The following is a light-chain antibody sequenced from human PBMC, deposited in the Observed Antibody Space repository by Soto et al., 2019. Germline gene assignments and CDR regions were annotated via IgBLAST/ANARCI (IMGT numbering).Light chain of an antibody. CDR2: VGTGGIVG. Sequence: QLVLTQPPSASASLGASVTLTCTLSSVYSNYNVDWYQQRPGKGPRFEMRVGTGGIVGAKGEGIPDRFSVLGSGLNRFLTIKNIQEEDEADYHCGADHNSGNNVVYVFGPGTKLTVL. V-gene: IGLV9-49*01. CDR3: GADHNSGNNVVYV. J-gene: IGLJ1*01. CDR1: SVYSNYN.